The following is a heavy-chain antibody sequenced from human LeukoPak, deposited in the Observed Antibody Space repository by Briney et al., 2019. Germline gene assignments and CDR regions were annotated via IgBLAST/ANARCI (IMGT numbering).Heavy chain of an antibody. CDR2: IKLDGGEK. CDR3: ARGGWALC. J-gene: IGHJ4*02. D-gene: IGHD1-26*01. Sequence: GGALRLSCAASGFTFSNDWMSWVRQAPGKGVEWVANIKLDGGEKNYVDSVKGRFTISRDNAKNPLYLQMNSLRAEDTAVYYCARGGWALCWGQGTLVTVSS. V-gene: IGHV3-7*03. CDR1: GFTFSNDW.